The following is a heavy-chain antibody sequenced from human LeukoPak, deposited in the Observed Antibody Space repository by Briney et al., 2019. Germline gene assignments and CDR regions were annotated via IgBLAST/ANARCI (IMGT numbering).Heavy chain of an antibody. CDR1: GFTFSSYE. CDR3: AELGITMIGGV. J-gene: IGHJ6*04. V-gene: IGHV3-48*03. D-gene: IGHD3-10*02. Sequence: GGSLRLSSAASGFTFSSYEMNWVRQAPGKGLEWVSYISSSGSTIYYADSVKGRFTISRDNAENSLYLQMNSLRAEDTAVYYCAELGITMIGGVWGKGTTVTISS. CDR2: ISSSGSTI.